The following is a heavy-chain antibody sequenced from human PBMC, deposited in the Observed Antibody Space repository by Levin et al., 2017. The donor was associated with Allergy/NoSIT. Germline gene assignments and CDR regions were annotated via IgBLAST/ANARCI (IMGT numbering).Heavy chain of an antibody. CDR1: GFTFSSYG. CDR2: IWYDGSNK. Sequence: GGSLRLSCAASGFTFSSYGMHWVRQAPGKGLEWVAVIWYDGSNKYYADSVKGRFTISRDNSKNTLYLQMNSLRAEDTAVYYCARTADYGSGSYFYFQHWGQGTLVTVSS. D-gene: IGHD3-10*01. CDR3: ARTADYGSGSYFYFQH. J-gene: IGHJ1*01. V-gene: IGHV3-33*01.